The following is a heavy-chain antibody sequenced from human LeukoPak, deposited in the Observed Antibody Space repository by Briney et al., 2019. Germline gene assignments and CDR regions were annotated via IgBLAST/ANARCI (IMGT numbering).Heavy chain of an antibody. J-gene: IGHJ6*03. Sequence: GGSLRLSCAASGFTFSSYGMHWVRQAPGKGLEWVAVIWYGGSNKYYADSVKGRFTISRDNSKNTLYLQMNSLRAEDTAVYYCARGYEAYYCMDVWGKGTTVTVSS. CDR1: GFTFSSYG. V-gene: IGHV3-33*08. CDR2: IWYGGSNK. CDR3: ARGYEAYYCMDV. D-gene: IGHD2-15*01.